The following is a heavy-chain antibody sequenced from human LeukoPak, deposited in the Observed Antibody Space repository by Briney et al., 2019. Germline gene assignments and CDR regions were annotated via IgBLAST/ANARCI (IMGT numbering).Heavy chain of an antibody. CDR2: IYDGGGT. J-gene: IGHJ4*02. V-gene: IGHV3-23*01. D-gene: IGHD6-13*01. CDR1: GFTFSSYA. Sequence: GGSLRLSCAASGFTFSSYAMSWVRQAPGKGLEWVSAIYDGGGTYYADSVKGRFTMSRDNSKSTLYLQMNSLRADDTAVYYCARGYSSPMGGQGILVTVSS. CDR3: ARGYSSPM.